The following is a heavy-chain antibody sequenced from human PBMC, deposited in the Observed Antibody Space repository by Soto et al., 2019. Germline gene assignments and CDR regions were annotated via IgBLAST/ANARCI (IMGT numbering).Heavy chain of an antibody. J-gene: IGHJ4*02. CDR3: ARALYYYDNSGLAY. D-gene: IGHD3-22*01. V-gene: IGHV1-18*01. CDR1: GYTFTSYG. Sequence: QVRLEQSGPEVKKTGASVKVSCKASGYTFTSYGISWVRQAPGQGLEWMGWINIYSGDANYPQRFQDRVTMTRAPSTNTVYMEMRSLRSDDTAVYYCARALYYYDNSGLAYWGQGTLVTVSS. CDR2: INIYSGDA.